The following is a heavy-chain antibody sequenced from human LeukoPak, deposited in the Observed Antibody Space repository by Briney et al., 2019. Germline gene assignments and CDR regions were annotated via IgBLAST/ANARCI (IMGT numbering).Heavy chain of an antibody. Sequence: GGSLRLSCAASGFRFNTYWMSWVRQAPGKGLEWVANIKQDGNEKYYADSVKGRFTISRDNGKNSLDLQMNSLRADDTAVYYCARDRGPYSSSWDYWGQGTLVTVSS. D-gene: IGHD6-13*01. J-gene: IGHJ4*02. CDR2: IKQDGNEK. CDR3: ARDRGPYSSSWDY. CDR1: GFRFNTYW. V-gene: IGHV3-7*01.